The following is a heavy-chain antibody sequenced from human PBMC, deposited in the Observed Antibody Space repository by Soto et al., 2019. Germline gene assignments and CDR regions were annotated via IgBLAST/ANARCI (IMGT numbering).Heavy chain of an antibody. D-gene: IGHD6-19*01. CDR3: ARSRGWPSGGMDV. V-gene: IGHV5-51*01. J-gene: IGHJ6*02. Sequence: GESLKISCKGSGYSFTSYWIGWVRQMPGKGLERMWSIYPGDSDTRYSPSFQGQVTISADKSISTAYLQWSSLKASDSDMYYRARSRGWPSGGMDVWGQGTTVTVSS. CDR2: IYPGDSDT. CDR1: GYSFTSYW.